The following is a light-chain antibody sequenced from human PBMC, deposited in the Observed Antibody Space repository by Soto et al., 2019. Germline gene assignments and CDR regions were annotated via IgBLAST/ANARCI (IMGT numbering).Light chain of an antibody. CDR3: SSYAGSTGV. J-gene: IGLJ1*01. CDR2: EVT. V-gene: IGLV2-8*01. Sequence: SALTQPPSASGSPGQSVTISCTGTSSDVGAYNYVSWYQQHPGKAPKVIIYEVTKRPSGVPDRFSGSKSGNTASLTVSGLQAEDEADYYCSSYAGSTGVFGTGTKVTVL. CDR1: SSDVGAYNY.